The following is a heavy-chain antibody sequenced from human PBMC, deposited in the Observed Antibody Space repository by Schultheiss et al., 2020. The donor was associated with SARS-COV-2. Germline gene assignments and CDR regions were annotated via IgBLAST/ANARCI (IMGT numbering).Heavy chain of an antibody. V-gene: IGHV1-2*02. D-gene: IGHD3-10*01. CDR2: INPNSGGT. CDR3: ARGAHYYGSGSYYTDAFDI. CDR1: GYTFTGYY. Sequence: ASVKVSCKASGYTFTGYYMHWVRQAPGQGLEWMGWINPNSGGTNYAQKFQGRVTMTRNTSISTAYMELSSLRSEDTAVYYCARGAHYYGSGSYYTDAFDIWGQGTMVTVSS. J-gene: IGHJ3*02.